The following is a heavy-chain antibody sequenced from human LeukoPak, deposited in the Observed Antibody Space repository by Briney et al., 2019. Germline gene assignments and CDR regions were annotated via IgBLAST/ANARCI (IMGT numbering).Heavy chain of an antibody. D-gene: IGHD5-18*01. CDR1: GFTFSSHA. CDR3: AKAAGRGYDYGDYFDY. CDR2: ISGSGGST. Sequence: GGSLRLSCAASGFTFSSHAMSWVRQAPGKGLEWVSAISGSGGSTYYADSVKGRFTISRDNSKNTLYLQMNSLRAEDTAVYYCAKAAGRGYDYGDYFDYWGQGTLVTVSS. V-gene: IGHV3-23*01. J-gene: IGHJ4*02.